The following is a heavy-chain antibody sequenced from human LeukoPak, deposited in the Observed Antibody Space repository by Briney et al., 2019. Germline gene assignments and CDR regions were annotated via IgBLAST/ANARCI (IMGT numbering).Heavy chain of an antibody. J-gene: IGHJ4*02. CDR3: VRESPSRVGFAELTYFFDY. V-gene: IGHV4-4*07. Sequence: PSETLSLTCTVSDGSMNHYHWSWIRQPAGRGLEWIGHIYTSGTINYNPSLKSRVTISIDTSKNQFSLKLNSVTAADTAVYYCVRESPSRVGFAELTYFFDYWGQGTLVTVSS. CDR1: DGSMNHYH. D-gene: IGHD1-14*01. CDR2: IYTSGTI.